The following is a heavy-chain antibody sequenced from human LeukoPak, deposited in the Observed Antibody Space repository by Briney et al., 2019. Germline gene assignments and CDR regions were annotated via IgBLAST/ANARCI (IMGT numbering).Heavy chain of an antibody. D-gene: IGHD6-13*01. Sequence: PGGSLRLSCAASGFTFSSYGMHGVRQAPGKGLKWGSVLWYDGSNKYYADSVKGRFTISRDNSKNTLYLQMNSLRAEDTAVYYCAKNWVASSWFNWFDPWGQGTLVTVSS. CDR3: AKNWVASSWFNWFDP. J-gene: IGHJ5*02. V-gene: IGHV3-33*06. CDR1: GFTFSSYG. CDR2: LWYDGSNK.